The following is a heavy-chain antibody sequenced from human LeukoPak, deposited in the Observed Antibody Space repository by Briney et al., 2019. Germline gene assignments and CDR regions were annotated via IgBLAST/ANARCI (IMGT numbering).Heavy chain of an antibody. CDR3: AKDGED. Sequence: PGGSLRLSCVASGFTFSNYGMHWARQAPGKGLEWVAVIWYDGSNEYYRDSVKGRFTISRDNSKNTLFPQMNNLRAEDTAVYYCAKDGEDWGQGTQVTVSS. CDR1: GFTFSNYG. J-gene: IGHJ4*02. V-gene: IGHV3-33*03. CDR2: IWYDGSNE.